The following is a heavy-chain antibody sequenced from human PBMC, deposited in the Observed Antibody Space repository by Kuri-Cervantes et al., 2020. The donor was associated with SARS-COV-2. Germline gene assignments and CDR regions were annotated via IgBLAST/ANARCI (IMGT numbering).Heavy chain of an antibody. CDR3: ARGRVGFLEWLENYYYYGMDV. CDR1: GGSIRSSRYY. D-gene: IGHD3-3*02. V-gene: IGHV4-39*07. CDR2: IYYSGST. J-gene: IGHJ6*02. Sequence: ESLKISCTVSGGSIRSSRYYWGWIRQPPGKGLEWIGSIYYSGSTYYNPSLKSRVTISVDTSKNQFSLKLSSVTAADTAVYYCARGRVGFLEWLENYYYYGMDVWGQGTTVTVSS.